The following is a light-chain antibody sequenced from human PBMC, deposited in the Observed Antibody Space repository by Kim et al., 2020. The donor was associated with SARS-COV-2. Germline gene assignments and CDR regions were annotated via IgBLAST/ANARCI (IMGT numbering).Light chain of an antibody. CDR3: LQHDNYPLA. J-gene: IGKJ4*01. Sequence: ASVGDRVPIPCRASKGMNNYLSPVQQRPGKVPKRLTYAASRLASGVPSRVSGSVSVTEFTLTINSLQPEDFATYNCLQHDNYPLALGGRTKVYIK. CDR2: AAS. V-gene: IGKV1-17*03. CDR1: KGMNNY.